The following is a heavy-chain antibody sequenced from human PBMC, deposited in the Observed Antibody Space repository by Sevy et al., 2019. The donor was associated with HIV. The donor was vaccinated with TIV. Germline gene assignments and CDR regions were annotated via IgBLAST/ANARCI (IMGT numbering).Heavy chain of an antibody. Sequence: GGSLRLSCAASGLSFSSYGMHWVRQAPGKGLEWVALVWYDGSDKYYADSVKGRFTISRDNSKNTLYLQMNSLRVEDTAVYYCARDSGLQLFRYWGQGTLVTVSS. J-gene: IGHJ4*02. CDR3: ARDSGLQLFRY. CDR1: GLSFSSYG. V-gene: IGHV3-33*01. D-gene: IGHD1-1*01. CDR2: VWYDGSDK.